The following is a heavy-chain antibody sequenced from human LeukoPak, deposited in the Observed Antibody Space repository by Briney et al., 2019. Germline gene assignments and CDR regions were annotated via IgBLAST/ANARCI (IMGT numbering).Heavy chain of an antibody. D-gene: IGHD1-26*01. CDR3: TRHVVGATREDY. V-gene: IGHV3-73*01. J-gene: IGHJ4*02. CDR1: GFIFSDST. Sequence: PGGSLRLSCAASGFIFSDSTMHWVRQASGKGLEWVGRIRSKANSYATTYAASVRGRFIISRNDSKNTAYLQMNSLKTEDTAVYYCTRHVVGATREDYWGQGTLVTVSS. CDR2: IRSKANSYAT.